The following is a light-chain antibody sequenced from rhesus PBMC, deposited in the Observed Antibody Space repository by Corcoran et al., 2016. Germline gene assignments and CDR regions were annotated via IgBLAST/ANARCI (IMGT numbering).Light chain of an antibody. CDR3: MQGRQLPLT. CDR1: QSLLHSGGKTY. CDR2: EVF. J-gene: IGKJ4*01. Sequence: DIVMTQTPLSLPVTPGEPASISCRSSQSLLHSGGKTYLYWYLQKPGLSPQLLINEVFNRASGVPDRFSGSGSGTDVTLKIRRVEAEDVGVYYCMQGRQLPLTFGGGTKVEIK. V-gene: IGKV2-104*02.